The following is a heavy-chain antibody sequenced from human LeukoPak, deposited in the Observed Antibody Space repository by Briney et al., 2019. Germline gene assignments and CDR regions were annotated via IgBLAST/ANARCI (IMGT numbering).Heavy chain of an antibody. CDR3: AREGGITMAYYYYMDV. CDR2: INHSGST. CDR1: GGSFSGYY. V-gene: IGHV4-34*01. Sequence: SETLSLTCAVYGGSFSGYYWSWIRQPPGKGLGWIGEINHSGSTNYNPSLKSRVTISVDTSKNQFPLKLSSVTAADTAVYYCAREGGITMAYYYYMDVWGKGTTVTVSS. D-gene: IGHD3-10*01. J-gene: IGHJ6*03.